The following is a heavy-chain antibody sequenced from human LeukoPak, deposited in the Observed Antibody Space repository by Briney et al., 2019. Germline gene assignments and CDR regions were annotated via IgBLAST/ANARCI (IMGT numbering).Heavy chain of an antibody. V-gene: IGHV3-23*01. Sequence: GGSLRLSCASSGFTFNKYAMTWVRRAPGKGLEWVSSITASGDSTYCADSVKGRFTISRDNSKNTLYLQMSSLRAEDTAVYYCARDYPTSGIVTIFDYWGQGSLVTVFS. CDR3: ARDYPTSGIVTIFDY. J-gene: IGHJ4*02. CDR2: ITASGDST. D-gene: IGHD1-1*01. CDR1: GFTFNKYA.